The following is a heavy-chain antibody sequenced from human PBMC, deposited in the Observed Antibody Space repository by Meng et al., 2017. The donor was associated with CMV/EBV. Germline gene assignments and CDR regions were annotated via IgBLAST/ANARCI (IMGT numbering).Heavy chain of an antibody. CDR1: GFTFSNYA. D-gene: IGHD3-10*01. V-gene: IGHV3-23*03. J-gene: IGHJ4*02. Sequence: GESLKISCAASGFTFSNYAMSWIRQAPGKGLEWVSVIYNGGNSEYYADSVKGRFTISRDDSKYTLYLRMNSLRAEDTAVYYCASGGTRWFVPFGYWGLGTLVTVSS. CDR2: IYNGGNSE. CDR3: ASGGTRWFVPFGY.